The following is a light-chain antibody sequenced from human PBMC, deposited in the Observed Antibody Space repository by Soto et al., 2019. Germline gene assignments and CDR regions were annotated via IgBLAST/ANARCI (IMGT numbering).Light chain of an antibody. V-gene: IGLV1-51*01. CDR1: RSNIGNNY. CDR2: DND. J-gene: IGLJ3*02. Sequence: QSVLTQPPSVSAAPGQKVTVSCSGSRSNIGNNYVSWYQHLPGTAPKLLIYDNDKRPSGIPDRFSASKSGTSATLGITGLQTGDEADYYCEAWDSNLSAGVFGGGTKLTVL. CDR3: EAWDSNLSAGV.